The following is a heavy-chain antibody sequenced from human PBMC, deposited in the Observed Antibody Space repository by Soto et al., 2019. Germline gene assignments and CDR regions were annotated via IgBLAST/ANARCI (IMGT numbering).Heavy chain of an antibody. D-gene: IGHD3-16*02. CDR1: GFTFSSYA. CDR3: VNGIPQLLTDYVWGSYLYYGMDV. CDR2: ISGSGGST. V-gene: IGHV3-23*01. J-gene: IGHJ6*02. Sequence: GGSLRLSCAASGFTFSSYAMSWVRQAPGKGLEWVSAISGSGGSTYYADSVKGRFTISRDNSKNTLYLQMNSLRAEDTAVYYCVNGIPQLLTDYVWGSYLYYGMDVWGQGTTVTVSS.